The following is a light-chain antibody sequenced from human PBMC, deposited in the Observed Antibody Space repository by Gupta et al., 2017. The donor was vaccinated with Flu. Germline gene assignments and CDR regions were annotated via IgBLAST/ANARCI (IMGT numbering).Light chain of an antibody. CDR2: DDS. Sequence: SYVLTQPPSVSVAPGQTATITCGGTSIGREGVHWYQQRPGQAPVMVGYDDSDRPSGIPERISGSKSGNTATLTISSVEVGDEADYDCQVWESTSDQRVFGGGTKLTVL. CDR3: QVWESTSDQRV. V-gene: IGLV3-21*02. CDR1: SIGREG. J-gene: IGLJ3*02.